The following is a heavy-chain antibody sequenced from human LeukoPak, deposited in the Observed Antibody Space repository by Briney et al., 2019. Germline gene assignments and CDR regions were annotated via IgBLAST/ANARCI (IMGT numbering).Heavy chain of an antibody. CDR3: AANSGGRTPIPFDY. CDR1: GGSISSYY. D-gene: IGHD3-16*01. V-gene: IGHV4-59*01. CDR2: IYYSGST. J-gene: IGHJ4*02. Sequence: KPSETLSLTCTVSGGSISSYYWSWIRQPPGKGLEWIGYIYYSGSTNYNTSLKSRVTISVDTSKNQFSLKLSSVTAADTAVYYCAANSGGRTPIPFDYWGQGTLVTVS.